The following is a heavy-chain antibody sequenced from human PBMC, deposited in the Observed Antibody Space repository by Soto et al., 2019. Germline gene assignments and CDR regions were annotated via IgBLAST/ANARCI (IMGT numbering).Heavy chain of an antibody. Sequence: EVQLLESGGGLVQPGGSLRLSCAASGFIFGTYAMSWVRQAPGKGLEWVSAVTDSGGSTYYAGSVKGRFTISRDNSKNTLYLQMNSLRAEDTAVYYCVRGKEGDYVFDYGGQGTLVTVSS. D-gene: IGHD4-17*01. V-gene: IGHV3-23*01. CDR1: GFIFGTYA. CDR2: VTDSGGST. J-gene: IGHJ4*02. CDR3: VRGKEGDYVFDY.